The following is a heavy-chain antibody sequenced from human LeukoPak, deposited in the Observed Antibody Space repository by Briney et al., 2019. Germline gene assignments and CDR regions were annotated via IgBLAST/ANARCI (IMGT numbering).Heavy chain of an antibody. D-gene: IGHD3-3*01. CDR1: GFTFSGSA. V-gene: IGHV3-73*01. CDR2: IRSKASSYAT. CDR3: TRRGDFWSGYGIDY. Sequence: GGSLRLSCAASGFTFSGSAMHWVRQASGKGLEWVGRIRSKASSYATAYAASVKGRFTISRDDSKNTAYLQMNSLKTEDTAVYYCTRRGDFWSGYGIDYWGQGTLVTVSS. J-gene: IGHJ4*02.